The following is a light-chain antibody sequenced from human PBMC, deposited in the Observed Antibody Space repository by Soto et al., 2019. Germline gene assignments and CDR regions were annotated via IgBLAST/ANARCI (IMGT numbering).Light chain of an antibody. J-gene: IGLJ3*02. Sequence: QLVLTQSSSASASLGSSVKLTCTLSSGHSSYIIAWHQQQPGKAPRYLMKLEGSGSYNKGSGVPDRFSGSSSGADRYLTISNLQSEDEADYYWETWGSNTRVFGGGTKLTVL. CDR2: LEGSGSY. CDR3: ETWGSNTRV. V-gene: IGLV4-60*03. CDR1: SGHSSYI.